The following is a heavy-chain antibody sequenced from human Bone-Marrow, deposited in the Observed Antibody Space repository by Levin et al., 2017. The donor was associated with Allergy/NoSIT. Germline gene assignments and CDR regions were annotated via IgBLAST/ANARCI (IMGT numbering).Heavy chain of an antibody. CDR3: VKEKGLYGSGVPWDY. Sequence: GGSLRLSCAASGFTFDDYGMDWVRQAPGKGLEWVSGIGWNSGSIAYADSVKGRFTISRDNAKNSLYLQMNNLRAEDTALYYCVKEKGLYGSGVPWDYWGQGTLVIVSS. V-gene: IGHV3-9*01. D-gene: IGHD3-10*01. CDR2: IGWNSGSI. J-gene: IGHJ4*02. CDR1: GFTFDDYG.